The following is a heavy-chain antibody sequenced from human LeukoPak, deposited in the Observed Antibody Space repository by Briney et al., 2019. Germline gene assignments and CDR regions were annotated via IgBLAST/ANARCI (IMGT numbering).Heavy chain of an antibody. V-gene: IGHV3-66*01. CDR3: ARAPGGDYYGGLDY. CDR2: IYSGVST. J-gene: IGHJ4*02. Sequence: PGGSLRLSCAASGFTVSSNYMTWVRQAPGKGLEWVAVIYSGVSTYYADSVKGRFTISRDNSKNTLYLQMNSLRAEDTAVYYCARAPGGDYYGGLDYWGQGTLVTVSS. CDR1: GFTVSSNY. D-gene: IGHD4-23*01.